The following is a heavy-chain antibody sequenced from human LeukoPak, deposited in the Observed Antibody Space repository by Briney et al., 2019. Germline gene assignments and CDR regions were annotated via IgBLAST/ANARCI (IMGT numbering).Heavy chain of an antibody. CDR2: ISGRGHTT. Sequence: PGGSLRISCAASGFTFGSYAMSWVRQAPGKGLEWVSGISGRGHTTYHADSVRGRFTISRGNSKNTLYLQMNSLRVDDSAVYYCAKGGHYDSSGYSPFDYWGQGTLATVSS. V-gene: IGHV3-23*01. CDR1: GFTFGSYA. CDR3: AKGGHYDSSGYSPFDY. J-gene: IGHJ4*02. D-gene: IGHD3-22*01.